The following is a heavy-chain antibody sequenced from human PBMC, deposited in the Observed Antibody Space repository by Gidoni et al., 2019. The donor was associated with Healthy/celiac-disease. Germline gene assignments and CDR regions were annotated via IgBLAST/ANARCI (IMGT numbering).Heavy chain of an antibody. CDR2: IKQDGSEK. Sequence: EVQLVESGGGLVQPGGSLRLSCAASGFPFSSYWMSWVRQAPGKGRECVDNIKQDGSEKYYVDAVKGRCTISRDNAKNSLYLQMNSLRAEDTAVYYCARDKVEVSPYYYYGMDVWGQGTTVTVSS. CDR3: ARDKVEVSPYYYYGMDV. CDR1: GFPFSSYW. D-gene: IGHD2-15*01. J-gene: IGHJ6*02. V-gene: IGHV3-7*01.